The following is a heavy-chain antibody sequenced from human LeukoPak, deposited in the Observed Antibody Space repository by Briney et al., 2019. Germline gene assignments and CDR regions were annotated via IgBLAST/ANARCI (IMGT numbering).Heavy chain of an antibody. CDR1: GGSISSGSYY. CDR3: ARRMGFDS. Sequence: SQTLSLTCTVSGGSISSGSYYWSWIRQPAGKGLEWIGRIYTSGSTNYNPSPKSRVTISVDTSKNQFSLELSSVTAAATAVYYCARRMGFDSWGQGTLVTVSS. V-gene: IGHV4-61*02. D-gene: IGHD2-8*01. CDR2: IYTSGST. J-gene: IGHJ4*02.